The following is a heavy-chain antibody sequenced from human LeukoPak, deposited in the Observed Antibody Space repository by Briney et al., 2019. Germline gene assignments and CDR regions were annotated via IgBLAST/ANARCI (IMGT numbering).Heavy chain of an antibody. V-gene: IGHV4-4*02. Sequence: SETLSLTCAVSGGSISSSNWWSWVRQPPGKGLEWIGEIYHSGSTNYNPSLKSRVTISVDKSKNQFSLKLSSVTAADTAVYYCARAPGGDGDYFDYWGQGTLVTVSS. CDR2: IYHSGST. D-gene: IGHD3-10*01. J-gene: IGHJ4*02. CDR3: ARAPGGDGDYFDY. CDR1: GGSISSSNW.